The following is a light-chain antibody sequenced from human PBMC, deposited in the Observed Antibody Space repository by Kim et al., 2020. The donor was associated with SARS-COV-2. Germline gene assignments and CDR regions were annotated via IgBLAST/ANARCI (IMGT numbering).Light chain of an antibody. CDR2: DAF. CDR3: QQYDNYPWT. CDR1: QRVGGW. J-gene: IGKJ1*01. Sequence: AYVGDRVSISCRASQRVGGWLAWYQQKPGRAPKVLIYDAFSLESGVPSRFSGSGSGTEFTLTISSLQAEDFATYYCQQYDNYPWTFGQGTKVDIK. V-gene: IGKV1-5*01.